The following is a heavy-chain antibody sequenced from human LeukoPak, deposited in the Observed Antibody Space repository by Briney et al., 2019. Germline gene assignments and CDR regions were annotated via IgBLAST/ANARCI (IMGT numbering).Heavy chain of an antibody. CDR2: IRYDGSNK. CDR1: RFTFSSYG. D-gene: IGHD6-13*01. CDR3: AKDSFGSSWYFDP. Sequence: GGSLRLSCAASRFTFSSYGMHWVRQAPGKGLEWVAFIRYDGSNKYYADSVKGRFTISRDNSKNTLYLQMNSLRAEDTAVYYCAKDSFGSSWYFDPWGQGTLVTVSS. J-gene: IGHJ5*02. V-gene: IGHV3-30*02.